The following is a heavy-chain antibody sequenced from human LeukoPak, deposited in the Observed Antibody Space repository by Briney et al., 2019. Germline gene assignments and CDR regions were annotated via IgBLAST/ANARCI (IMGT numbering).Heavy chain of an antibody. CDR1: GYTFTSYD. D-gene: IGHD4-17*01. J-gene: IGHJ4*02. Sequence: ASVKVSCKASGYTFTSYDFNWVRQATGQRPEWMGWMSPNSGDTGYAQKFQDRVTMTRNTSISTAYMELSSLRAEDTAVYYCAKETSTTPPYYFDYWGQGTLVTVSS. CDR3: AKETSTTPPYYFDY. V-gene: IGHV1-8*01. CDR2: MSPNSGDT.